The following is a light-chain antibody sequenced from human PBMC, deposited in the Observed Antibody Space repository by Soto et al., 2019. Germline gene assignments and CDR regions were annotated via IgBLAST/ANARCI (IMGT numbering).Light chain of an antibody. J-gene: IGKJ1*01. Sequence: IQMTQSPSSLSASVGDRVTITCRASQGIRNDLGWYQQKPGKAPKLLIYGASTLESGVPSRFSGSGSGTEFTLTISSLQPDDFATFYCQHYNTHSPTFGQGTKVDIK. V-gene: IGKV1-17*01. CDR3: QHYNTHSPT. CDR1: QGIRND. CDR2: GAS.